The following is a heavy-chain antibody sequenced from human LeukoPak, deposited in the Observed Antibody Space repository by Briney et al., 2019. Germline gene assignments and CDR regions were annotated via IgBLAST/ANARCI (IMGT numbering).Heavy chain of an antibody. D-gene: IGHD5-18*01. CDR1: GGSVSSGSYY. V-gene: IGHV4-61*01. Sequence: SETLSLTCTVSGGSVSSGSYYWSWIRQPPGKGLEWIGYIYYSGSTNYDLSLKSRVTISVDTSKNQFSLKLSSVTAADTAVYYCARGYTAADYWGQGTLVTVSS. CDR2: IYYSGST. CDR3: ARGYTAADY. J-gene: IGHJ4*02.